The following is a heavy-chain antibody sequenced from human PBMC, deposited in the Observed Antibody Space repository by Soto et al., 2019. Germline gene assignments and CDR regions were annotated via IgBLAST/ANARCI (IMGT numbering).Heavy chain of an antibody. CDR3: ARGILAAAVNDY. CDR1: GYTFTNST. Sequence: QVQLVQSGAEVKKPGASVKVSCKASGYTFTNSTMHWVRQAPGQRLEWMGWINVGNGKTKYSQKFQGRVTITRDTSASKAYMELSSLGSEDTAVYFCARGILAAAVNDYWGQGTRVTVSS. D-gene: IGHD6-13*01. J-gene: IGHJ4*02. V-gene: IGHV1-3*01. CDR2: INVGNGKT.